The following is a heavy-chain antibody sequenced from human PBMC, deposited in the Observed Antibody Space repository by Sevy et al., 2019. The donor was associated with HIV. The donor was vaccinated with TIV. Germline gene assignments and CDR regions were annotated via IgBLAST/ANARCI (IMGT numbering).Heavy chain of an antibody. V-gene: IGHV4-59*01. CDR1: GVSITRSY. Sequence: SETLSLTCNVSGVSITRSYWNWIRQTPGKGLEWIAFVYYTGKTNDNPSLKSRVTVSLDTSKRQFSLKLSSVTAADTAVYYCARGGAGRQFDYYYYMDVWGKGTTVTVSS. CDR3: ARGGAGRQFDYYYYMDV. CDR2: VYYTGKT. D-gene: IGHD6-6*01. J-gene: IGHJ6*03.